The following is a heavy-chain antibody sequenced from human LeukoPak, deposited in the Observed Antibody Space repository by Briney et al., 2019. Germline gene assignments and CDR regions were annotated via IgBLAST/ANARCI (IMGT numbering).Heavy chain of an antibody. J-gene: IGHJ4*02. CDR3: ARYPNLAKLYYFDY. V-gene: IGHV4-34*01. CDR1: GGSFSGYY. D-gene: IGHD6-6*01. CDR2: INHSGST. Sequence: ASETLSLTCAVYGGSFSGYYWSWIRQPPGKGLEWIGEINHSGSTNYNPSLKSRVTISVDTSKNQSSLKLSSVTAADTAVYYCARYPNLAKLYYFDYWGQGTLVTVSS.